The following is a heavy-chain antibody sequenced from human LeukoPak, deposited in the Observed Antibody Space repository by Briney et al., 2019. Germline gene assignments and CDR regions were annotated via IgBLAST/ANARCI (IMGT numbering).Heavy chain of an antibody. V-gene: IGHV3-73*01. CDR3: TRRLGPSVVVPAAISDSYAFDI. CDR1: GFTFSGSA. Sequence: GGSLKLSCAASGFTFSGSAMHWVRQASGKGLEWVGRIRSKANSYATAYAASVKGRFTISRDGSKNTAYLQMNSLKTENTAVYYCTRRLGPSVVVPAAISDSYAFDIWGQGTMVTVSS. CDR2: IRSKANSYAT. J-gene: IGHJ3*02. D-gene: IGHD2-2*01.